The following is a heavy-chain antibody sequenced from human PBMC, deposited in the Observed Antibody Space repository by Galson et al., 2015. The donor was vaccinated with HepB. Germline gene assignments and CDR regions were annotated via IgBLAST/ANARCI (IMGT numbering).Heavy chain of an antibody. Sequence: SLRLSCAGSGFSSSRYGIRWVRQAPGKGLEWVAFISYDGKQKYFADSLKGRFTVSRDNSKNTIYLQLNSLRPDDTAVYRCAKEGYIYGKGGPDNWGQGTLVTVSS. V-gene: IGHV3-30*18. D-gene: IGHD4-17*01. CDR2: ISYDGKQK. CDR1: GFSSSRYG. CDR3: AKEGYIYGKGGPDN. J-gene: IGHJ4*02.